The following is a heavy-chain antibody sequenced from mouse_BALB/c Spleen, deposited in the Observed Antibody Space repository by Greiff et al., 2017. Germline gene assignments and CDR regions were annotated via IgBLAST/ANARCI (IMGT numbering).Heavy chain of an antibody. Sequence: EVHLVESGGGLVQPGGSRKLSCAASGFTFSDYYMYWVRQTPEKRLEWVATISDGGSYTYYPDSVKGRFTISRDNAKNNLYLQMSSLKSEDTAMYYCARSYLGKDWYFDVWGAGTTVTVSS. V-gene: IGHV5-4*02. CDR1: GFTFSDYY. CDR3: ARSYLGKDWYFDV. J-gene: IGHJ1*01. D-gene: IGHD5-5*01. CDR2: ISDGGSYT.